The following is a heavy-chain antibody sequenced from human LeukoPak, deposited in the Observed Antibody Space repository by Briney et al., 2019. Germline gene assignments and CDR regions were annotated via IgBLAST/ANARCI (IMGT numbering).Heavy chain of an antibody. D-gene: IGHD3-9*01. V-gene: IGHV3-21*04. CDR3: ARSYYDILTGYYRDGDY. Sequence: GGSLRLSCAASGFTFSSYSMNWVRQAPGKGLEWVSSISGSSSYIYYADSVKGRFTISRDNAQNSLYLQMNSLTVDDTALYYCARSYYDILTGYYRDGDYWGQGTLVTVSS. CDR1: GFTFSSYS. J-gene: IGHJ4*02. CDR2: ISGSSSYI.